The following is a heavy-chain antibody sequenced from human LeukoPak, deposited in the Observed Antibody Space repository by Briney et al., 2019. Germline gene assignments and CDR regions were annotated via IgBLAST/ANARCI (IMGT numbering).Heavy chain of an antibody. CDR2: IFPSGGEI. CDR3: ATYRQVLLPFES. V-gene: IGHV3-23*01. J-gene: IGHJ4*02. Sequence: ETLSLTCTVSGGSISSSSYYWGWIRQPPGKGLEWVSSIFPSGGEIHYADSVRGRFTISRDNSKSTLSLQMNSLRAEDTAIYYCATYRQVLLPFESWGQGTLVTVSS. D-gene: IGHD2-8*02. CDR1: GGSISSSSYY.